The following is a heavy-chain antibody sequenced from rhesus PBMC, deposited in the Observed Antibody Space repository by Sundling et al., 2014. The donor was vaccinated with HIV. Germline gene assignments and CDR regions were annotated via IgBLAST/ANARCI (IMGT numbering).Heavy chain of an antibody. D-gene: IGHD3-28*01. V-gene: IGHV3-16*02. CDR1: GFTFSDYW. J-gene: IGHJ4*01. Sequence: EVQLVESGGGLVQPGGSLRLSCAASGFTFSDYWMSWVRQAPGKGLDWVAFIKNKADGGTTSYAESAKGRFTISRDDSKNTLYLQMSSLNTEDTAVYYCTRDGYYDTGYYYSRGIFFDYWGQGVLVTVSS. CDR3: TRDGYYDTGYYYSRGIFFDY. CDR2: IKNKADGGTT.